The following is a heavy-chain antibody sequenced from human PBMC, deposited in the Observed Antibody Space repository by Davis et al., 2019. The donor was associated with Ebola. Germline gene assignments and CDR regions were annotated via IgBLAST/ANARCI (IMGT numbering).Heavy chain of an antibody. CDR3: ARGGKLPVGYYYYGMDV. CDR2: IKTDGTEG. D-gene: IGHD2-15*01. Sequence: GESLKISCAASGFTFSRYWMSWVRQAPGKGLEWVANIKTDGTEGYYADSVKGRFIISRDNAKNSLYLQMNSLRDEDTAVYFCARGGKLPVGYYYYGMDVWGQGTTVTVSS. J-gene: IGHJ6*02. CDR1: GFTFSRYW. V-gene: IGHV3-7*01.